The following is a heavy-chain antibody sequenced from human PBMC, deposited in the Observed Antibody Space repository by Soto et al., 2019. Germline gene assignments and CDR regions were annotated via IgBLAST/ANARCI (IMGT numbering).Heavy chain of an antibody. Sequence: SETLSLTCTVSGGSISSYYWSWIRQPPGKGLEWIGYIYYSGSTNYNPSLKSRVTISVDTSKNQFSLKLSSVTAADTAVYYCAGHYGQGFYYSGRGTSDTGSS. J-gene: IGHJ4*02. CDR1: GGSISSYY. D-gene: IGHD3-3*01. V-gene: IGHV4-59*08. CDR2: IYYSGST. CDR3: AGHYGQGFYY.